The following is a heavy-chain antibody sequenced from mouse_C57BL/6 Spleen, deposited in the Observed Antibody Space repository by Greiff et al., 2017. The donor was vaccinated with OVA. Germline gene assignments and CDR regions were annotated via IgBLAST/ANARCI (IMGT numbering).Heavy chain of an antibody. Sequence: QVQLKQPGAELVKPGASVKMSCTASGYTFTSYWITWVQQRPGQGLEWIGDIYPGSGSTNYNEKFKSKATLTVDTSSSTAYMQLSSLTSEDSAVDYCAREGLSYDWFAYWGQGTRVTVAA. D-gene: IGHD1-1*01. CDR1: GYTFTSYW. CDR3: AREGLSYDWFAY. CDR2: IYPGSGST. J-gene: IGHJ3*01. V-gene: IGHV1-55*01.